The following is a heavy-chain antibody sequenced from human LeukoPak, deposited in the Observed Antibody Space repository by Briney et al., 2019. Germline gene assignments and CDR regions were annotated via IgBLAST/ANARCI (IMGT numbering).Heavy chain of an antibody. V-gene: IGHV1-46*01. J-gene: IGHJ6*02. Sequence: ASVKVSCKASGYTFTSYYMHWVRQAPGQGLEWMGIINPSGGSTSYAQKFQGRVTITADESTSTAYMELSSLRSEDTAVYYCVGDRIPPILTGYYSPPGGYYYYGMDVWGQGTTVTVSS. CDR3: VGDRIPPILTGYYSPPGGYYYYGMDV. CDR1: GYTFTSYY. CDR2: INPSGGST. D-gene: IGHD3-9*01.